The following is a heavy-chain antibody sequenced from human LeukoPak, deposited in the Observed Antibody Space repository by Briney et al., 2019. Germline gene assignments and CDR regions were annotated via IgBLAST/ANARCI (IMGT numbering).Heavy chain of an antibody. CDR3: ARGGLGELPYNLDY. D-gene: IGHD3-16*01. V-gene: IGHV3-21*01. CDR1: GFTFSTYS. J-gene: IGHJ4*02. Sequence: GGSLRLSCAASGFTFSTYSMNWVRQAPGKGLEWVSSISSSSSYIYYADSVKGRFTISRDNAKNSLYLQMNSLRADDTAVYYCARGGLGELPYNLDYWGQGTLVTVSS. CDR2: ISSSSSYI.